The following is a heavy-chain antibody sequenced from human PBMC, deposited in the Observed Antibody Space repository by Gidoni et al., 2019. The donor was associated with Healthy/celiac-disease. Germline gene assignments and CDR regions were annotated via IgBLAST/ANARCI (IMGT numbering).Heavy chain of an antibody. V-gene: IGHV4-34*01. CDR2: IYQSGST. CDR1: GGSFSGYY. D-gene: IGHD3-16*01. CDR3: ARDGGPGWFDF. Sequence: QVQLQQWGAGLLKPSETLSLTCAAYGGSFSGYYWSWIRQTPGKGLEWIGEIYQSGSTNYDPSLKSRVTISVDTSKNQFSLKLTSVTAADTAVYYCARDGGPGWFDFWGQGTLVTVSS. J-gene: IGHJ5*01.